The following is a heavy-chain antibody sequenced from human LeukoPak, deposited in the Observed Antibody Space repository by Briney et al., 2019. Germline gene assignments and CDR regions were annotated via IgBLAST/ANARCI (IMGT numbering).Heavy chain of an antibody. CDR2: TYHSGST. Sequence: SETLSLTCTVSGYSMRSGYYWGWIRQPPGKGLEWIGSTYHSGSTNYNPSLKSRVTISVDTSKNQFSLKLNSVTAADTAVYYCARVPHGETVFGVVLYWLDPWGQGTLLTLFS. J-gene: IGHJ5*02. CDR1: GYSMRSGYY. CDR3: ARVPHGETVFGVVLYWLDP. D-gene: IGHD3-3*01. V-gene: IGHV4-38-2*02.